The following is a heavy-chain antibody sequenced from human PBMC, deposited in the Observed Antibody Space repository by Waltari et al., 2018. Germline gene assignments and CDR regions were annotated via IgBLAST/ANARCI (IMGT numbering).Heavy chain of an antibody. CDR3: AKEIGALGTPVFDY. CDR2: INNAGVDR. D-gene: IGHD6-13*01. V-gene: IGHV3-23*01. CDR1: GFTCTDSA. Sequence: EVQLLESGGGVAQPGGSLSLSCAASGFTCTDSALSWVRPTPERGLGWVSGINNAGVDRYYTDSVKGRFTISRDNSKNTVYLQMSSPRAEDTAVYYCAKEIGALGTPVFDYWGQGTLVSVSS. J-gene: IGHJ4*02.